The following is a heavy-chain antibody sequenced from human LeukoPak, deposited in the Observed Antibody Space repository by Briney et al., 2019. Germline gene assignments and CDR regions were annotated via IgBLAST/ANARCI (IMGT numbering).Heavy chain of an antibody. D-gene: IGHD2-15*01. V-gene: IGHV4-39*01. CDR3: ARNPADCSGGSCYPRGNSFDR. CDR1: GGSISSSSYY. CDR2: IYYSGNT. J-gene: IGHJ5*02. Sequence: PSETLSLTCTVSGGSISSSSYYWGWIRQPPGKGLEWIGSIYYSGNTYYNPSLKSRVTISVDTSKNQFSMKLNFVTAADTALYYCARNPADCSGGSCYPRGNSFDRWGRGSLVIVSS.